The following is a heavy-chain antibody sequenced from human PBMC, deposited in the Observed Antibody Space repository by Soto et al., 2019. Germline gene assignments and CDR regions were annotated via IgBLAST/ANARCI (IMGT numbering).Heavy chain of an antibody. CDR2: IRSKPKNYAT. J-gene: IGHJ4*02. CDR1: GFSFSDST. Sequence: GSLRLSCAVSGFSFSDSTIHWVRQASGKGLEWVGRIRSKPKNYATTYAASVNGRVTISRDDAKNTAYLQMISLKTEDTAVYFCTTSGPDYWGQGTLVTVSS. V-gene: IGHV3-73*01. D-gene: IGHD6-19*01. CDR3: TTSGPDY.